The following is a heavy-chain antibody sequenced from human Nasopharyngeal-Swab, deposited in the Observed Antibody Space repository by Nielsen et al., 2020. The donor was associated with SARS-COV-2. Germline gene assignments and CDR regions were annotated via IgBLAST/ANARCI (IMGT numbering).Heavy chain of an antibody. CDR1: GYTFTSYD. V-gene: IGHV1-8*01. Sequence: VKVSCKASGYTFTSYDINWVRQATGQGLEWMGWMNPNSGNTGYAQKFQGRVTMTRNTSISTAYLELSSLRSEDTAVYYCARALDSSGYYPGYWGQGTLVTVSS. CDR3: ARALDSSGYYPGY. J-gene: IGHJ4*02. CDR2: MNPNSGNT. D-gene: IGHD3-22*01.